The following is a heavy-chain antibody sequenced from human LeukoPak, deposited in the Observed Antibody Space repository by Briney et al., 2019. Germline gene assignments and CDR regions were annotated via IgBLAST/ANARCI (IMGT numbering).Heavy chain of an antibody. J-gene: IGHJ4*02. D-gene: IGHD2-2*01. CDR3: AKRPDCSTTNCFRFEY. CDR1: GFTFSTYA. V-gene: IGHV3-23*01. CDR2: INGDGGST. Sequence: GGSLRLSCAASGFTFSTYAMSWVRQAPGQGLEWVSSINGDGGSTYYAESVKGRFTVSRDNSKNTLYLQKDSLRAEDTAVYYCAKRPDCSTTNCFRFEYWGQGTLVTVSS.